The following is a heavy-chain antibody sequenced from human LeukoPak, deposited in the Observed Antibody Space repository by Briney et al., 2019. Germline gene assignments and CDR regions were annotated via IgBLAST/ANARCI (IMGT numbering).Heavy chain of an antibody. CDR2: INHSGGT. V-gene: IGHV4-39*07. CDR1: GGSISSSSYY. D-gene: IGHD3-22*01. Sequence: SETLSLTCTVSGGSISSSSYYWSWIRQPPGKGLEWIGEINHSGGTNFNPSLKSRATISVDTSKNQFSLKLSSVTAADTAVYYCARGYDSNGYVYYYYYMDVWGKGTTVTVSS. CDR3: ARGYDSNGYVYYYYYMDV. J-gene: IGHJ6*03.